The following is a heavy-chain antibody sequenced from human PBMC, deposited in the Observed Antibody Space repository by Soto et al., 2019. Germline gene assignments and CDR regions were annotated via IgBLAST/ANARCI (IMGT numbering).Heavy chain of an antibody. CDR3: ARDTDPLDSSISKAFDI. Sequence: QVQLQESGPGLVKPSQTLSLTCTVSGGSISSGGYYWSWIRQHPGKGLEWIGYIYYSGSTYYNPSLKSRLTIPVDTSKHQFSLKLSSVPAAATAVYYCARDTDPLDSSISKAFDIWGQGTMVTVSS. D-gene: IGHD3-22*01. CDR2: IYYSGST. V-gene: IGHV4-31*03. CDR1: GGSISSGGYY. J-gene: IGHJ3*02.